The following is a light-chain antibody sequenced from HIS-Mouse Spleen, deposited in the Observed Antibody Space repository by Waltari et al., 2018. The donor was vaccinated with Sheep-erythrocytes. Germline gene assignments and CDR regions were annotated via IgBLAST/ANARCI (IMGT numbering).Light chain of an antibody. Sequence: DIVMTQSPLSLPVTPGEPASISCRSSQSLLHSNGYNYLDCDLQKPGQSPQLLIYLGSNRAAGVPDRFSGSGSGTDFTLKISRVEAEDVGVYYCMQALQTPRTFGQGTKVEIK. V-gene: IGKV2-28*01. CDR1: QSLLHSNGYNY. J-gene: IGKJ1*01. CDR2: LGS. CDR3: MQALQTPRT.